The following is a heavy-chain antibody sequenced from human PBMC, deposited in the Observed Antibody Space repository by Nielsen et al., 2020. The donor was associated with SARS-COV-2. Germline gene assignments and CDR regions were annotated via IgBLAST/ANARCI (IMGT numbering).Heavy chain of an antibody. CDR2: IWYDGSNK. J-gene: IGHJ6*03. V-gene: IGHV3-33*08. CDR1: GFTFSSYA. Sequence: GESLKISCAASGFTFSSYAMHWVRQAPGKGLEWVAVIWYDGSNKYYADSVKGRFTISRDNSKNTLYLQMNSLRAEDTAVYYCARDSSSSWSYYYYYYMDVWGKGTTVTVSS. CDR3: ARDSSSSWSYYYYYYMDV. D-gene: IGHD6-13*01.